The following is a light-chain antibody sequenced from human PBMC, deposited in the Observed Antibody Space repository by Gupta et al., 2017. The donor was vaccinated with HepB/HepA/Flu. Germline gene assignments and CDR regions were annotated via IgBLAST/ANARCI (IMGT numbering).Light chain of an antibody. Sequence: SELTQPPSVSMSPGQTARITCSGDGLAKKYAYWYQQKPGQAPVLIIYKDSERPSGIPERYSGSSSGTTVTLTISGVQAEDEADYYCQSADSSGVVFGGGTKVTVL. CDR2: KDS. V-gene: IGLV3-25*03. CDR1: GLAKKY. J-gene: IGLJ2*01. CDR3: QSADSSGVV.